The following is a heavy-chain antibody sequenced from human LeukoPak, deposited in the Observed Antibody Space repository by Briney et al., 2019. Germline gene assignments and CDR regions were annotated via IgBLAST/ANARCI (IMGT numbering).Heavy chain of an antibody. Sequence: SETLSLTCTVSGGSISSYYWSWIRQPPGKGLEWIGYIYYSGSTNYNPSLKSRVTISVDTSKNQFSLKLSSVTAADTAVYYCAREGLSGEADYWGRGTLVTVSS. CDR1: GGSISSYY. CDR2: IYYSGST. V-gene: IGHV4-59*01. J-gene: IGHJ4*02. D-gene: IGHD4-17*01. CDR3: AREGLSGEADY.